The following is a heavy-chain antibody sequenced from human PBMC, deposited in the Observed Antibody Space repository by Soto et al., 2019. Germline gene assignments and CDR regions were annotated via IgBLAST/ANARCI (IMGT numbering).Heavy chain of an antibody. CDR2: IKHDGSEK. J-gene: IGHJ4*02. Sequence: EVQLVESGGGLVKPGGSLGLSFATSGFTFRSYWMSWVRQAPGKGLEWVANIKHDGSEKLYVDSVKGRFTISRDNAENSLSLQMNSLRAEDTAVYYCARGRGDYWGQGTLVTVSS. CDR3: ARGRGDY. V-gene: IGHV3-7*01. CDR1: GFTFRSYW.